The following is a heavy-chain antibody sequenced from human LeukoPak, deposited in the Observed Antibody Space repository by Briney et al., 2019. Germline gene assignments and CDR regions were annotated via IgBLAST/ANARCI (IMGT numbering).Heavy chain of an antibody. CDR1: GFTFSSYR. J-gene: IGHJ4*02. V-gene: IGHV3-33*01. CDR2: IWYDGSNK. CDR3: ARGVPIPATHPIDY. D-gene: IGHD3-10*01. Sequence: GRSLRLSCAASGFTFSSYRMHWVRQAPGKGLEWVAVIWYDGSNKYYADSVKGRFTISRDNSKNTLYLQMNSLRAEDTAVYYCARGVPIPATHPIDYWGQGSLVTVSS.